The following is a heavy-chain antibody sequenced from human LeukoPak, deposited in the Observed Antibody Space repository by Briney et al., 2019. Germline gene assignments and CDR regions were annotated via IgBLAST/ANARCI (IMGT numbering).Heavy chain of an antibody. J-gene: IGHJ4*02. CDR3: ARERGIAAAGFDY. V-gene: IGHV3-74*01. Sequence: GGSLRLSCAVSGFTFSNYWMSWVRQAPGKGLVWVSRINSDGSSTSYADSVKGRFTISRDNSKNTLYLQMNSLRAEDTAVYYCARERGIAAAGFDYWGQGTLVTVSS. D-gene: IGHD6-13*01. CDR1: GFTFSNYW. CDR2: INSDGSST.